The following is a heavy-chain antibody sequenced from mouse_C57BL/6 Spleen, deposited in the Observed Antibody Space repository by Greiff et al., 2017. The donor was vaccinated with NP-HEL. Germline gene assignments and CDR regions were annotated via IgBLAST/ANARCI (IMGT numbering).Heavy chain of an antibody. CDR1: GFSFNTYA. Sequence: EVHLVESGGGLVQPKGSLKLSCAASGFSFNTYAMNWVRQAPGKGLEWVARIRSKSNNYATYYADSVKDRFTISRDDSESMLYLQMNNLKTEDTAMYYCVRRGSIAMDYWGQGTSVTVSS. CDR2: IRSKSNNYAT. D-gene: IGHD2-12*01. V-gene: IGHV10-1*01. J-gene: IGHJ4*01. CDR3: VRRGSIAMDY.